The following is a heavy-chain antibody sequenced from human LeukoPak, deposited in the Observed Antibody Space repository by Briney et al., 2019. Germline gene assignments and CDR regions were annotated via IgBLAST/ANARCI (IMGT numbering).Heavy chain of an antibody. Sequence: GGSLRLSCAASGFTFSSYAMSWVRQAPGKGLEWVSAISGSGGSTYYDESVKGRFTISRENSKNTLYLQMNSLRAEDTAVYYCAKLNLDYYDSSGYYGYWGQGTLVTVSS. CDR3: AKLNLDYYDSSGYYGY. CDR2: ISGSGGST. J-gene: IGHJ4*02. D-gene: IGHD3-22*01. V-gene: IGHV3-23*01. CDR1: GFTFSSYA.